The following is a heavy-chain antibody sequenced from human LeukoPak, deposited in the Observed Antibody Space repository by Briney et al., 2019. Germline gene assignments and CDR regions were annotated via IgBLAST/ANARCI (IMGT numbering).Heavy chain of an antibody. CDR3: ARGTGYGVFDY. CDR2: IKSDGSST. CDR1: GFTFSSYW. Sequence: PGGSLRLSCAASGFTFSSYWMHWVRQAPGKRLVWGARIKSDGSSTTYANSVKGRFTISRDNAKNTLYLQMNSLRAEDTAVYYYARGTGYGVFDYWGQGTLVTVSS. J-gene: IGHJ4*02. D-gene: IGHD4/OR15-4a*01. V-gene: IGHV3-74*01.